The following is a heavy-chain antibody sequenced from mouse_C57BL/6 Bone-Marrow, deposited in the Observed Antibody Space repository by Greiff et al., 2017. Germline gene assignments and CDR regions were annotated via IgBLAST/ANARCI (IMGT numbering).Heavy chain of an antibody. J-gene: IGHJ1*03. CDR1: GFTFSDFY. Sequence: EVNLVESGGGLVQSGRSLRLSCATSGFTFSDFYMEWVRQAPGKGLEWIAASRNKANDYTTEYSASVKGRFIVSRDTSQSILYLQMNALRAEDTAIDYCARDALYDYGASYWYFDVWGTGTTVTVSS. CDR3: ARDALYDYGASYWYFDV. CDR2: SRNKANDYTT. D-gene: IGHD2-4*01. V-gene: IGHV7-1*01.